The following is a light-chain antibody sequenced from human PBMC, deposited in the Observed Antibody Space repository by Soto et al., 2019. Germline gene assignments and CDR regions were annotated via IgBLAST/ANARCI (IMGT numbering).Light chain of an antibody. CDR3: QERSNWPTLT. V-gene: IGKV3-11*01. Sequence: EIVLTQSPATLSLSPGERATLSCWASQSLSSYLAWYQQKPGQAPRLLIYDASNRATGIPARFSGSGSGTDFTLTISSLEPEDFAVYYCQERSNWPTLTFGGGTKVEI. CDR2: DAS. J-gene: IGKJ4*01. CDR1: QSLSSY.